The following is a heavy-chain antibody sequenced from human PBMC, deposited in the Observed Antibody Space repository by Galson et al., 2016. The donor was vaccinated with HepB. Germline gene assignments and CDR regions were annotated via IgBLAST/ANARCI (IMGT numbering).Heavy chain of an antibody. J-gene: IGHJ4*02. CDR1: GFSLSSSGVG. Sequence: PALVKPTQTLTLTCTFSGFSLSSSGVGVGWIRQSPGKALEWLALIYWNDDKRYSPSLKSRLTITKDPSENQVVLTLTNMDPVDTATYYCAHRRTSADYGSGKDHYFDYWGQGTLVTVSS. CDR3: AHRRTSADYGSGKDHYFDY. CDR2: IYWNDDK. D-gene: IGHD3-10*01. V-gene: IGHV2-5*01.